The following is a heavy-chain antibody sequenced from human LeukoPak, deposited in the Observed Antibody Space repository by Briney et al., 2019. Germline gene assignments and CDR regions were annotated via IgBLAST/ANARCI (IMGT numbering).Heavy chain of an antibody. CDR1: GYTFTSYY. D-gene: IGHD3-22*01. CDR2: INPSGGST. J-gene: IGHJ4*02. CDR3: ARSGGWGQTYYYDSSGSAYFDY. V-gene: IGHV1-46*01. Sequence: GASVKVSCKASGYTFTSYYMHWVRQAPGQGLEWMGIINPSGGSTIYAQKFQGRVTMTRDTSTSTVYMELSSLRSEDTAVYYCARSGGWGQTYYYDSSGSAYFDYWGQGTLVTVSS.